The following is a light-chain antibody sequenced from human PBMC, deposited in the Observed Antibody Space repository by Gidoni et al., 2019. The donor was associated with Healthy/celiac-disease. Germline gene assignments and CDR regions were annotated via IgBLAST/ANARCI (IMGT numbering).Light chain of an antibody. Sequence: DIQMTQSPSSLSASVGDRVTITCRASQSISSYLNGYQQKPGKAPKLLIYAASSLQSGVPSRFSGSGSGTDFTLTISSLQPDDFATYYCQQSYSTATFGGGTKVEIK. V-gene: IGKV1-39*01. J-gene: IGKJ4*01. CDR3: QQSYSTAT. CDR1: QSISSY. CDR2: AAS.